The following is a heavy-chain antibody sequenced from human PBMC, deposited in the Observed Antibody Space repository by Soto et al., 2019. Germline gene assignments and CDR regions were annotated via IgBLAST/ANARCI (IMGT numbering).Heavy chain of an antibody. J-gene: IGHJ6*02. D-gene: IGHD3-10*01. CDR1: GFTFSSYA. V-gene: IGHV3-64*01. CDR2: ITSNGGST. Sequence: GGSLRLSCAASGFTFSSYAMHWVRQAPGKGLEYVSAITSNGGSTYYANSVKGRFTISRDNSKNTLYLQMGSLRAEDMAVYYCAKDRDLVWPPLYTMDVWGQGTTVTVSS. CDR3: AKDRDLVWPPLYTMDV.